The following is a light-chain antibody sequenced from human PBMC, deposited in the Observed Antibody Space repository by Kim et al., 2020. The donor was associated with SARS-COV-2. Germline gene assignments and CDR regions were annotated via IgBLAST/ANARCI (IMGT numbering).Light chain of an antibody. Sequence: SITLSCTGTSRDVGGYNLVSWYQHHPGKDPKLMIYDVTNPPSGVSTRFSGSKSGNTASLTISELQAEDEADYYCSSYAGSTTLEVFGEGTQLTVL. J-gene: IGLJ2*01. CDR2: DVT. CDR1: SRDVGGYNL. V-gene: IGLV2-23*02. CDR3: SSYAGSTTLEV.